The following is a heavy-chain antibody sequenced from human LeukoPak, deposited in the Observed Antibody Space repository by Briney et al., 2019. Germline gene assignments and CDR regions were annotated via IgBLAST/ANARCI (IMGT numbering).Heavy chain of an antibody. CDR1: GFTFRNYV. V-gene: IGHV3-30-3*01. J-gene: IGHJ4*02. CDR2: TSSDLNVK. CDR3: AREGYYGSGSPPSLYFDY. D-gene: IGHD3-10*01. Sequence: GGSLRLSCAASGFTFRNYVIHWVRQAPGKGLEWVAVTSSDLNVKLYADSGKGRFTISRGNSRSTLYLQMNSLRPEDTAIYYCAREGYYGSGSPPSLYFDYWGQGTLVTVSS.